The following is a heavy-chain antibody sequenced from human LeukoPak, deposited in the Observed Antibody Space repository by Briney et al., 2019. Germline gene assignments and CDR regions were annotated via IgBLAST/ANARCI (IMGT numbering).Heavy chain of an antibody. CDR1: GYTFTSYA. J-gene: IGHJ4*02. D-gene: IGHD3-3*01. CDR2: INAGNGNT. V-gene: IGHV1-3*01. CDR3: ARAPLVDIMVEYYFDY. Sequence: ASVKVSCKASGYTFTSYAMHWVRQAPGQRLEWMGWINAGNGNTKYSQKFQGRVTITRDTSASTAYMELSSLRSEGTAVYYCARAPLVDIMVEYYFDYWGQGTLVTVSS.